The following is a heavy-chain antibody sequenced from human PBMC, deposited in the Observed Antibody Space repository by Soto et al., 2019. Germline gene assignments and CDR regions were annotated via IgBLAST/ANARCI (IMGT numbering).Heavy chain of an antibody. CDR2: ISSSSSYM. CDR3: ARGPPPGLFKYYYDSSGSFLFDF. Sequence: PGGSLRLSCAASGFTFSSYSMNWVRQAPGKGLEWVSSISSSSSYMYYADSVKGRFTISRDNAKNSLYLQMNSLRAEDTAVYYCARGPPPGLFKYYYDSSGSFLFDFWGQGTLVTVAS. CDR1: GFTFSSYS. D-gene: IGHD3-22*01. V-gene: IGHV3-21*01. J-gene: IGHJ4*02.